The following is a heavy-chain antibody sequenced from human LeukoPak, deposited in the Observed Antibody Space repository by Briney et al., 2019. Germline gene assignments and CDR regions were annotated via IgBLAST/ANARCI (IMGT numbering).Heavy chain of an antibody. CDR1: GYTFTSHD. Sequence: ASVKVSCKASGYTFTSHDIIWVRQAPGQGLEWMGWINPNSGGTNYAQKFQGRVTMTRDTSISTAYMELSRLRSDDTAVYYCASWETPLGATTDYFDYWGQGTLVTVSS. D-gene: IGHD1-26*01. V-gene: IGHV1-2*02. CDR2: INPNSGGT. CDR3: ASWETPLGATTDYFDY. J-gene: IGHJ4*02.